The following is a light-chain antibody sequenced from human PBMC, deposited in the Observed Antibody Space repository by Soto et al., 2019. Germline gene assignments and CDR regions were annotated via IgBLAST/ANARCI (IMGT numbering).Light chain of an antibody. CDR2: LNSDGSH. CDR3: QTWGTGPAV. Sequence: QLVLTQSPSASASLGASVKLTCTRSSGHSSYAIAWHQQQTEKGPRYLMKLNSDGSHSKGDGIPDRFSGSSSGAERYLTISSLQSEDEADYYCQTWGTGPAVFGGGTQLTVL. CDR1: SGHSSYA. J-gene: IGLJ7*01. V-gene: IGLV4-69*01.